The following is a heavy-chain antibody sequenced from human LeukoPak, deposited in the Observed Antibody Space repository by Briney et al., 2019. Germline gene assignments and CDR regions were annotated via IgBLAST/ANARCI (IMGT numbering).Heavy chain of an antibody. Sequence: GGSLRLSCAVSGITLSNYGMSWDRQAPGKGLEWVAGISDSAGRTNYADSVKGRFTISRDNPKNTLYLQMNSLRAEDTAVYFCAKRGVVIRVILVGFHKEAYYFDSWGQGALVTVSS. CDR2: ISDSAGRT. V-gene: IGHV3-23*01. D-gene: IGHD2-21*01. J-gene: IGHJ4*02. CDR1: GITLSNYG. CDR3: AKRGVVIRVILVGFHKEAYYFDS.